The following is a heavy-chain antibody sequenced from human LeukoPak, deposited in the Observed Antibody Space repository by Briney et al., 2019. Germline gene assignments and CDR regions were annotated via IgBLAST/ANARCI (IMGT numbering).Heavy chain of an antibody. D-gene: IGHD4-23*01. CDR3: ARAPRATVVTYLDY. J-gene: IGHJ4*02. CDR1: GFTFSSYA. CDR2: ISYDGSNK. Sequence: GGSLRLSCAASGFTFSSYAMHWVRQAPGKGLEWVAVISYDGSNKYYADSVKGRFTISRDNSKNTLYLQMNSLRAEDTAVYYCARAPRATVVTYLDYWGQGTLVTVSS. V-gene: IGHV3-30-3*01.